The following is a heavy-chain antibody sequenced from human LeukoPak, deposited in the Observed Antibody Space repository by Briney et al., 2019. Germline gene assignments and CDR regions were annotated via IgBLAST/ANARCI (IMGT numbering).Heavy chain of an antibody. CDR1: GYSMSSGYY. J-gene: IGHJ6*03. Sequence: SETLSLTCTVSGYSMSSGYYWGWIRQPPERGLEWIGSMYHTGSTYYNPSLKSRVTISVDTSKNQFYLKLSSVTAADTAVYYCARTTEGGYTYDYLYYYYMDVWGKGTTVTISS. CDR2: MYHTGST. D-gene: IGHD5-18*01. CDR3: ARTTEGGYTYDYLYYYYMDV. V-gene: IGHV4-38-2*02.